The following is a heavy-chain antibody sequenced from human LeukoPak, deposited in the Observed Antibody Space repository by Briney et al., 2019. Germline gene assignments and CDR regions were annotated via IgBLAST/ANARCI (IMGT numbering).Heavy chain of an antibody. J-gene: IGHJ3*02. CDR1: GFTFSSYA. D-gene: IGHD1-26*01. Sequence: GGSLRLSCAASGFTFSSYAMSWVRQAPGKGLEWVSAISGSGGSTYYADSVKGRFTISRDNSKNTLYLQMNSLRAEDTAVYYCARAELLPLDAFDIWGQGTMVTVSS. CDR2: ISGSGGST. CDR3: ARAELLPLDAFDI. V-gene: IGHV3-23*01.